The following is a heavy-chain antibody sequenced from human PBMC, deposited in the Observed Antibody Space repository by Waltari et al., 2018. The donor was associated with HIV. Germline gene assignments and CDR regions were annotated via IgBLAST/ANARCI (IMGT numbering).Heavy chain of an antibody. CDR1: GGSISGYY. J-gene: IGHJ4*02. D-gene: IGHD3-16*01. V-gene: IGHV4-4*07. CDR2: MSTSGST. CDR3: ARENDTSWRALGH. Sequence: QVQLQESGPGLVKPSETLSLTCTVPGGSISGYYWSWTRQPGGKGLEWIGRMSTSGSTNYNASLESRVTMSVDTSKNQFSLKLSSVTAADTAVYYCARENDTSWRALGHWGQGTLVTVSS.